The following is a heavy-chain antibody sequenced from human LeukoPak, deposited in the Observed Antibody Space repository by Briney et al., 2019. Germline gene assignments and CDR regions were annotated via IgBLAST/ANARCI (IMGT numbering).Heavy chain of an antibody. CDR3: ARADCSSTSGLPFDY. V-gene: IGHV3-33*01. CDR1: GFTFSNYG. Sequence: GGSLRLSCAASGFTFSNYGMHWVRQAPGKGLEWVAVIWYDGNNAYYADSVKGRFTISRDNSKNTLSLQMNSLRAEDTAVYYWARADCSSTSGLPFDYWGQGPLVTVSS. D-gene: IGHD2-2*01. CDR2: IWYDGNNA. J-gene: IGHJ4*02.